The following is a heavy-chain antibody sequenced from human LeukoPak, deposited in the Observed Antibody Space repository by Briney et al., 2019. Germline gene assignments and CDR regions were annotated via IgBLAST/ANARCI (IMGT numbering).Heavy chain of an antibody. V-gene: IGHV3-53*01. Sequence: QSGGSLRLSCAASGFTVSSNYMNWVRQAPGKGLEWVSIIYSDGSTYYEDSVKGRFTISRDNSKNTLYLQMNNLRAEDTAVYYCARDLAVAGFLHAFDIWGQGTMVTVSS. CDR1: GFTVSSNY. CDR3: ARDLAVAGFLHAFDI. D-gene: IGHD6-19*01. CDR2: IYSDGST. J-gene: IGHJ3*02.